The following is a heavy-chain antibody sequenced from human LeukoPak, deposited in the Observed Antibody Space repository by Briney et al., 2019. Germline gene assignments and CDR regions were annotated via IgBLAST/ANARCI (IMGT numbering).Heavy chain of an antibody. CDR1: GFTFDDHA. V-gene: IGHV3-9*01. Sequence: GGSLRLSCAASGFTFDDHAMHWVRQAPGKGLEWVSGISWNSGSIGYADSVKGRFTISRDNAKNSLYLQMNSLRAEDTALYYCAKTRYYADAFDIWGQGTMVTVSS. CDR2: ISWNSGSI. CDR3: AKTRYYADAFDI. D-gene: IGHD3-10*01. J-gene: IGHJ3*02.